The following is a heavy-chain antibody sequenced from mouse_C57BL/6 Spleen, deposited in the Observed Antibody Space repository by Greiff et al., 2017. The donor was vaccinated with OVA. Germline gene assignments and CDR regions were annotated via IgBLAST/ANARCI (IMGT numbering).Heavy chain of an antibody. Sequence: QVQLQQSGPELVKPGASVKISCKASGYAFSSSWMNWVKQRPGKGLEWIGRIYPGDGDTNYNGKFKGKATLTADKSSSTAYMQLSSLTSEDSAVNFCARSGSSGTPSYWGQGTLVTVSA. CDR1: GYAFSSSW. CDR3: ARSGSSGTPSY. CDR2: IYPGDGDT. J-gene: IGHJ3*01. D-gene: IGHD3-2*02. V-gene: IGHV1-82*01.